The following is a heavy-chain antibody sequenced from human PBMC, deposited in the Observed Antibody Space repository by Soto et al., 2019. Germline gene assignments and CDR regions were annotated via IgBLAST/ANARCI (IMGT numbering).Heavy chain of an antibody. Sequence: ESLSLTCTVSVGSINNFYWSWIRQSPGKGLEWIAYIYYSGSTYYNPSLKSRVTISVDTSKSQLSLTLNSVTAADTAVYYCARDLRFQGSDYADYLGYGLDVWGQWTTVTVSS. J-gene: IGHJ6*02. CDR1: VGSINNFY. CDR2: IYYSGST. V-gene: IGHV4-59*01. CDR3: ARDLRFQGSDYADYLGYGLDV. D-gene: IGHD4-17*01.